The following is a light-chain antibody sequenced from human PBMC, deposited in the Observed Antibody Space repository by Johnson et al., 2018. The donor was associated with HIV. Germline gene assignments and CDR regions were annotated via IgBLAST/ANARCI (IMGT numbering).Light chain of an antibody. CDR3: GTWDSSLRAYV. J-gene: IGLJ1*01. V-gene: IGLV1-51*02. CDR2: ENN. CDR1: SSNIGNNY. Sequence: QPVLTQPPSVSAAPGQKVTISCSGSSSNIGNNYVSWYQHLPGTAPKLLIYENNKRPSGIPDRFPGSKSGTSTTLGITGLKPGDEADYYCGTWDSSLRAYVFGTGTKVTVL.